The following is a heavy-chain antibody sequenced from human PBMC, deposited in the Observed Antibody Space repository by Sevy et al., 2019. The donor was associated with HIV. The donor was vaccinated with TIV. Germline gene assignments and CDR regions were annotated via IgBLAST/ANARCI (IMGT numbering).Heavy chain of an antibody. J-gene: IGHJ6*02. Sequence: GGSLRLSCAASGFIFSSYAMHWVRQAPGKGLEWLTFIRNDGSNKYYADSVKGRFTISRDNSKNMVYLQMNSLRPEDTAVYYCAKAPHPAVTISYGLDVWGQGTTVTVSS. CDR3: AKAPHPAVTISYGLDV. CDR1: GFIFSSYA. V-gene: IGHV3-30*02. CDR2: IRNDGSNK. D-gene: IGHD4-17*01.